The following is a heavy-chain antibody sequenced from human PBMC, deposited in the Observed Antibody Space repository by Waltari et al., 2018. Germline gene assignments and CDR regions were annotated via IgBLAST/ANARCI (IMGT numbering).Heavy chain of an antibody. CDR1: L. Sequence: LWTWVRHGPGKGRECMRHVNTSGKTNYNPSFAGRVTVSVDTSTNQFSLKLTSATAADTAVYYCGRDRGRGLYLDSWGQGTLVTVSP. J-gene: IGHJ4*02. CDR2: VNTSGKT. V-gene: IGHV4-4*02. D-gene: IGHD2-15*01. CDR3: GRDRGRGLYLDS.